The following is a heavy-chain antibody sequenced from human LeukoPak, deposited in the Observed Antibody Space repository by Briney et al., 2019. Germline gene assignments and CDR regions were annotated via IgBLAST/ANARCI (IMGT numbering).Heavy chain of an antibody. V-gene: IGHV3-7*01. CDR3: AGGQGWLITD. Sequence: GGSLRLSCAASGLSFPNYWMNWVRQTPAKGREWVANVKQDGIEKNYLGSVVGRFTISRDNAKSLLYLHLNSLRAEDTAVYFCAGGQGWLITDWGQGALVSVSS. CDR2: VKQDGIEK. D-gene: IGHD3-16*01. CDR1: GLSFPNYW. J-gene: IGHJ4*02.